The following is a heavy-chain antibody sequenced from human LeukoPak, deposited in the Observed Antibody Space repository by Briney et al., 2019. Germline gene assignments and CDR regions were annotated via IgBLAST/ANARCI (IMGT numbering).Heavy chain of an antibody. CDR3: GRVRQYPALYYYYSGRDV. Sequence: SVKVSCKASGGTFSSYAISWVRQAPGQGLEWMGGIIPIFGTANYAQKFQGRVTITADESTSTAYMELSSLRSEDTAVYYCGRVRQYPALYYYYSGRDVGGKGTTVTVSS. V-gene: IGHV1-69*13. CDR2: IIPIFGTA. J-gene: IGHJ6*04. CDR1: GGTFSSYA. D-gene: IGHD2-2*01.